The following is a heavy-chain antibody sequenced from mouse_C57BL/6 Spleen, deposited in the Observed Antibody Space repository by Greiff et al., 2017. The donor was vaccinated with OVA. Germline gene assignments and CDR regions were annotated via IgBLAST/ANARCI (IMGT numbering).Heavy chain of an antibody. CDR2: IYPGDGDT. Sequence: QVQLKESGAELVKPGASVKISCKASGYAFSSYWMNWVKQRPGQGLEWIGQIYPGDGDTNYNGKFKGKATLTADKSSSTAYMQLSSLTSEDSAVYVSARRGDFYAMDYWGQGTSVTVSS. CDR1: GYAFSSYW. V-gene: IGHV1-80*01. J-gene: IGHJ4*01. CDR3: ARRGDFYAMDY.